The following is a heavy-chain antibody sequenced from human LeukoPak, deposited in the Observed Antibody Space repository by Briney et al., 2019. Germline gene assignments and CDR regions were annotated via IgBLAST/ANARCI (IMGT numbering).Heavy chain of an antibody. Sequence: SETLSLTCTVSGYSISSGYYWGWIRQPPGKGLEWIGSIYHSGSTYYNPSLKSRVTISVDTSKNQFSLKLSSVTAADTAVYYCARAKRGYYDSSGYNYWGQGTLVTVSS. D-gene: IGHD3-22*01. V-gene: IGHV4-38-2*02. CDR1: GYSISSGYY. J-gene: IGHJ4*02. CDR2: IYHSGST. CDR3: ARAKRGYYDSSGYNY.